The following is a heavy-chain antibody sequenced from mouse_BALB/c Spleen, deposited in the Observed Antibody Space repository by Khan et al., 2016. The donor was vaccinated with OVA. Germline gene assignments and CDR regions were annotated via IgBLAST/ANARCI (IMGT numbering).Heavy chain of an antibody. J-gene: IGHJ3*01. CDR3: ARPYYGSAWFAY. CDR2: MWAGGST. V-gene: IGHV2-9*02. Sequence: QVQLKESGPGLVAPSQSLSIICTASGFSLTNYGVHWVRQPPGKGLEWLGVMWAGGSTNYNSALMSRLSISIDNSKSQVFLKMNSLQTDDTAMYYCARPYYGSAWFAYWGQGTLVTVSA. D-gene: IGHD1-1*01. CDR1: GFSLTNYG.